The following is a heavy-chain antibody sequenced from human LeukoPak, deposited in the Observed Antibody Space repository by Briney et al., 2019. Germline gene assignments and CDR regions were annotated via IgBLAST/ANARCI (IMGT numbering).Heavy chain of an antibody. CDR3: ARERYCTSATCYVGTPFDY. V-gene: IGHV3-7*01. D-gene: IGHD2-2*01. CDR1: GFTFSTYY. Sequence: GGSLRLSCAASGFTFSTYYMTWVRQAPGKGLEWVAGIKQDGSENYYVDSVKGRFTISGDNSKSSLSLQMNSLRAEDTALYFCARERYCTSATCYVGTPFDYWGQGTLVTVSS. CDR2: IKQDGSEN. J-gene: IGHJ4*02.